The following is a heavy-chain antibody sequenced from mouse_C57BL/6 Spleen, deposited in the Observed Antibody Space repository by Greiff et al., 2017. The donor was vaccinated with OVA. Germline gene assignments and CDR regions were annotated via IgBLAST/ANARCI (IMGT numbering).Heavy chain of an antibody. CDR1: GYTFTDYY. V-gene: IGHV1-26*01. Sequence: VQLQQSGPELVKPGASVKISCKASGYTFTDYYMNWVKQSHGKSLEWLGDINPNNGGTSYNQKFKGKATLTVDKSSSTAYMELRSLTSEDSAVYYCARRGYGYDSWFAYWGQGTLVTVSA. CDR3: ARRGYGYDSWFAY. J-gene: IGHJ3*01. CDR2: INPNNGGT. D-gene: IGHD2-2*01.